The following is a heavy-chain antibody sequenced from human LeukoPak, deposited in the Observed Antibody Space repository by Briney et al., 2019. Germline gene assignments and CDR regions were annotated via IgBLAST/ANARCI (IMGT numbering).Heavy chain of an antibody. CDR1: GGSFSGHY. CDR2: IKHSGST. D-gene: IGHD3-10*01. Sequence: SETPSLTCAVYGGSFSGHYWTWIRQPPGKGLEWIGEIKHSGSTTYNPSLNSRVTISVDTSKNQFSLKMSSVTAADTAVYYCARPRYGSGSLDSWGQGTLVTVSS. V-gene: IGHV4-34*01. CDR3: ARPRYGSGSLDS. J-gene: IGHJ4*02.